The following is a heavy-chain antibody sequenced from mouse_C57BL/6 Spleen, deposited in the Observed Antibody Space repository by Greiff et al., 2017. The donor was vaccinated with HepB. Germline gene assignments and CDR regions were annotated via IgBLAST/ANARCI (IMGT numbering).Heavy chain of an antibody. CDR3: AREGGYYGSRDY. CDR1: GYSITSGYY. Sequence: ESGPGLVKPSQSLSLTCSVTGYSITSGYYWNWIRQFPGNKLEWMGYISYDGSNNYNPSLKNRISITRDTSKNQFFLKLNSVTTEDTATYYCAREGGYYGSRDYWGQGTTLTVSS. D-gene: IGHD1-1*01. V-gene: IGHV3-6*01. CDR2: ISYDGSN. J-gene: IGHJ2*01.